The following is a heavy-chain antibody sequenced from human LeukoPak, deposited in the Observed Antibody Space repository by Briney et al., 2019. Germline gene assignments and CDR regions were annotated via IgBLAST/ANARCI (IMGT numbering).Heavy chain of an antibody. CDR1: GYTFTSYG. D-gene: IGHD2-2*01. CDR3: ARDVVVVPAAIAVATTNFDY. V-gene: IGHV1-18*01. J-gene: IGHJ4*02. CDR2: ISAYNGNT. Sequence: EASVKVSCKASGYTFTSYGISWVRQAPGQGLEWMGWISAYNGNTNYAQKLQGRVTMTTDTSTSTAYMELRSLRSDDTAVYYCARDVVVVPAAIAVATTNFDYWGQGTLVTVSS.